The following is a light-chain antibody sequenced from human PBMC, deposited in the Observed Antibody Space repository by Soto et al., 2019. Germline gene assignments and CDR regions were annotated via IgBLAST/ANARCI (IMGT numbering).Light chain of an antibody. V-gene: IGKV1-5*03. CDR2: RAS. J-gene: IGKJ1*01. CDR3: QQYHIYSWT. CDR1: QDIGTW. Sequence: DIQMTQSPSTLSASIGDRVTITCRASQDIGTWLAWYQQKPEKAPKVLIYRASNLESGVPSRFSGSGPGTEFSLTINSLQADDFATYYCQQYHIYSWTFGQGTKVDIK.